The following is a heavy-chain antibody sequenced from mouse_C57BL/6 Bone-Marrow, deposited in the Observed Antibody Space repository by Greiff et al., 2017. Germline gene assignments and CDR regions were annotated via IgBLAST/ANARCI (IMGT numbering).Heavy chain of an antibody. CDR3: ARLGITTVVLDY. Sequence: QVQLQQTGAELVRPGSSVKLSCKASGYTFTSYWMDWVKQRPGQGLEWIGNIYPSDSETHYNQKFKDKATLTVDKSSGTAYMQLSSLTSEDSAVYYCARLGITTVVLDYWGQGTTHTVSS. CDR1: GYTFTSYW. CDR2: IYPSDSET. D-gene: IGHD1-1*01. V-gene: IGHV1-61*01. J-gene: IGHJ2*01.